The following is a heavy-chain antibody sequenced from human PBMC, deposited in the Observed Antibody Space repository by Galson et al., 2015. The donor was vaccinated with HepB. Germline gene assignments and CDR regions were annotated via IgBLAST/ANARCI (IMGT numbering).Heavy chain of an antibody. Sequence: SLRLSCAASGFTFSSYAMHRVRQAPGKGLEWVAVISYDGSNKYYADSVKGRFTISRDNSKNTLYLQMNSLRAEDTAVYYCARGDYGGTGGWYSDLWGRGTLVTVSS. CDR1: GFTFSSYA. CDR3: ARGDYGGTGGWYSDL. D-gene: IGHD4-23*01. CDR2: ISYDGSNK. V-gene: IGHV3-30-3*01. J-gene: IGHJ2*01.